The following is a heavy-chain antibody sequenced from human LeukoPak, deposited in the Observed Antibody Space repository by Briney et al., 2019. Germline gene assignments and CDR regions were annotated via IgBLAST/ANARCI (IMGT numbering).Heavy chain of an antibody. CDR3: ARDLISGDYTFDY. CDR2: ISSSSSTI. D-gene: IGHD1-26*01. CDR1: GFTFSSFS. J-gene: IGHJ4*01. V-gene: IGHV3-48*02. Sequence: PGGSLRLSCAASGFTFSSFSMNWVRQAPGKGLEWVSYISSSSSTIYYADSVQVRFTISRDDAKNSLHLQMTSLRDEDTAVYYCARDLISGDYTFDYWGQGTLCTVSS.